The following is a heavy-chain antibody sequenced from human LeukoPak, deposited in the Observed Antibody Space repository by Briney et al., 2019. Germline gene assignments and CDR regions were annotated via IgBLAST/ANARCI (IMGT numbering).Heavy chain of an antibody. CDR3: ARDFEWELLRDGAFDI. D-gene: IGHD1-26*01. J-gene: IGHJ3*02. CDR2: INAGNGNT. Sequence: GASVKVSCKASGYTFTSYAMHWVRQAPGQRLEWMGWINAGNGNTKYSQKFQGRVTINRDTSASTAYMELSSLRSEDTAVYYCARDFEWELLRDGAFDIWGQGTMVTVSS. V-gene: IGHV1-3*01. CDR1: GYTFTSYA.